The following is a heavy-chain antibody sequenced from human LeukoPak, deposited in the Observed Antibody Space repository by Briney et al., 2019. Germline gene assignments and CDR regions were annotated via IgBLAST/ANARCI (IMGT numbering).Heavy chain of an antibody. CDR2: ITYDGSSE. Sequence: PGTSLRLPCVASGFTFCNYGMHWVRQAPGKGLEWVATITYDGSSEYYADSVKDRFTVSRDNSKNTLYLQMSSLKTEDTAVYYCAKRGDGGHKSLEYWGQGTLVIVSS. J-gene: IGHJ4*02. CDR3: AKRGDGGHKSLEY. V-gene: IGHV3-30*18. CDR1: GFTFCNYG. D-gene: IGHD3-16*01.